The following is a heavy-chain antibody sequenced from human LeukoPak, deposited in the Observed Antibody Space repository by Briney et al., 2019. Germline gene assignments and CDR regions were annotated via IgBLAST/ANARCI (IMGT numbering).Heavy chain of an antibody. V-gene: IGHV3-43*02. Sequence: GGSLRLSCAASGFTFSTYAMYWVRQAPGKGLEWVSLISGDGGGTYYADSVKGRFTISRDNSKNSLFLQMNSLRTEDTALYYCAKDILSEQWHDAFDIWGQGTMVTVSS. J-gene: IGHJ3*02. CDR1: GFTFSTYA. CDR3: AKDILSEQWHDAFDI. D-gene: IGHD6-19*01. CDR2: ISGDGGGT.